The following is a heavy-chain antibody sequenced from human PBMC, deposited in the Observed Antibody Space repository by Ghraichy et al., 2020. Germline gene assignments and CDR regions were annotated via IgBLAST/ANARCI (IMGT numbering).Heavy chain of an antibody. CDR1: GFSFSDYY. CDR3: ARDQQLPILGV. V-gene: IGHV3-11*01. CDR2: ITSSGDTR. D-gene: IGHD4-23*01. Sequence: GGSLRLSCAASGFSFSDYYMSWIRQAPGKGLEWVSYITSSGDTRYYADSVKGRFTISRDNAKNSLYLQMNSLRAEDTAVYYCARDQQLPILGVGGQGTTVTVSS. J-gene: IGHJ6*02.